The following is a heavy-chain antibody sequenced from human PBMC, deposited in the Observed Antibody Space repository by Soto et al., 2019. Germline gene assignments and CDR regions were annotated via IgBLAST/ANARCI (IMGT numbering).Heavy chain of an antibody. J-gene: IGHJ6*02. CDR2: ISSSSSYI. CDR1: GFTFSSYS. D-gene: IGHD6-19*01. Sequence: PGGSLRLSCAASGFTFSSYSMNWVCQAPGKGLEWVSSISSSSSYIYYADSVKGRFTISRDNAKNSLYLQMNSLRAEDTAVYYCARDGSSGWPHYYYYYGMDVWGQGTTVTVSS. CDR3: ARDGSSGWPHYYYYYGMDV. V-gene: IGHV3-21*01.